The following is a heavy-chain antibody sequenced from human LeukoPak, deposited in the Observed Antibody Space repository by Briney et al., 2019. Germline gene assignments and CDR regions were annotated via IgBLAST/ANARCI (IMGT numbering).Heavy chain of an antibody. CDR3: TTLDFDY. V-gene: IGHV3-73*01. CDR2: IRIKTNSYAT. Sequence: GGSLKLSCAASGFTFSGSDMHWVRQASGKGLEWVGRIRIKTNSYATEYAASVKGRFTISRDDSKNTAHLQMNSLKTEDTAVYYCTTLDFDYWGQGTLVTVSS. J-gene: IGHJ4*02. CDR1: GFTFSGSD.